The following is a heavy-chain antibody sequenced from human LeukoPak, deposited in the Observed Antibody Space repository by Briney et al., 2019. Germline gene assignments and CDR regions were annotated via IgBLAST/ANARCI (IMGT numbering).Heavy chain of an antibody. Sequence: ASVKVSCKASGYTFTSYDINWVRQATGQGLEWMGWMSPNSGNTGYAQKFQGRVTISRNTSISTAYMELSSLRSEDTAVYYCASTDYGDYPYYFDYWGQGTLVTVSS. CDR1: GYTFTSYD. CDR3: ASTDYGDYPYYFDY. J-gene: IGHJ4*02. D-gene: IGHD4-17*01. V-gene: IGHV1-8*03. CDR2: MSPNSGNT.